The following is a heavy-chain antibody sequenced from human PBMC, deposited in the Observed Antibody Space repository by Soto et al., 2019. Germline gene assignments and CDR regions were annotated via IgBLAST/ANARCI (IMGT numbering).Heavy chain of an antibody. CDR3: SRGRSSGHYSP. J-gene: IGHJ5*02. V-gene: IGHV6-1*01. CDR1: GDSVSSTSAA. D-gene: IGHD3-10*01. Sequence: PSQTLSLTCAISGDSVSSTSAAWNWFRQSPSRGLEWLGRTYYRSKWSSDYELSLKSRIRVTADTSKNQFSLQLNSVTPEDTAVYFCSRGRSSGHYSPWGQGTLVTVSS. CDR2: TYYRSKWSS.